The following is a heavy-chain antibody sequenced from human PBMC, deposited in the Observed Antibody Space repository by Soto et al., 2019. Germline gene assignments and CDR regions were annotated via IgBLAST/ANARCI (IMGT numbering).Heavy chain of an antibody. Sequence: SETLSLTCAVYCGSFSGYYWSWIRQPPGKGLEWIGEINHSGSTNYNPSLKSRVTISVDTSKNQFSLKLSSVTAADTAVYYCARDHCSSTSCQFDPWGQGTLVTVSS. D-gene: IGHD2-2*01. V-gene: IGHV4-34*01. J-gene: IGHJ5*02. CDR1: CGSFSGYY. CDR3: ARDHCSSTSCQFDP. CDR2: INHSGST.